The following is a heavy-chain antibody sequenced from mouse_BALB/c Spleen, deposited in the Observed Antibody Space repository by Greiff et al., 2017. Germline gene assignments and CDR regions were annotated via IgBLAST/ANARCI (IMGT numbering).Heavy chain of an antibody. CDR3: ARGNYRAMDY. Sequence: VHVMQSGPELVKPGASVKISCKASGYTFTDYNMHWVKQSPGKSLEWIGYIYPYNGGTGYNQKFKSKATLTVDNSSSTAYMELRSLTTEDSAVYYYARGNYRAMDYWGQGTSVTVSS. CDR1: GYTFTDYN. CDR2: IYPYNGGT. J-gene: IGHJ4*01. V-gene: IGHV1S29*02. D-gene: IGHD2-1*01.